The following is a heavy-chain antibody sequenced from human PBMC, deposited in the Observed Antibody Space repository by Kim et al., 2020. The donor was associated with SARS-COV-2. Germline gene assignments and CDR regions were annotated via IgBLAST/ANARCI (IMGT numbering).Heavy chain of an antibody. CDR2: IHYSGNV. D-gene: IGHD2-15*01. Sequence: SETLSLTCTVSGDSLSSSRYFWAWIRHTPGKGLEWIGSIHYSGNVYQNPSLKSRISLSEDTSKNQFSLKLTSVTAADTAVYYCARDQVWAAAAADTFDIWGQGTMVTVSS. CDR3: ARDQVWAAAAADTFDI. J-gene: IGHJ3*02. V-gene: IGHV4-39*02. CDR1: GDSLSSSRYF.